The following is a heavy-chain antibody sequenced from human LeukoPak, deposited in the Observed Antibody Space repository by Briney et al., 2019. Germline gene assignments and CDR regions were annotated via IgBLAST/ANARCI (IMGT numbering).Heavy chain of an antibody. CDR3: AKDQQLEPFHY. V-gene: IGHV3-30*02. CDR2: IQYDGSNK. Sequence: GGSLRLSCAASGFTFSTYGMHWVRQAPGKGLEWVAFIQYDGSNKFYADSVKGRFTISRDNSKNALYLQMNSLRAEDTAMYYCAKDQQLEPFHYWGQGTLVTVSS. J-gene: IGHJ4*02. D-gene: IGHD1-1*01. CDR1: GFTFSTYG.